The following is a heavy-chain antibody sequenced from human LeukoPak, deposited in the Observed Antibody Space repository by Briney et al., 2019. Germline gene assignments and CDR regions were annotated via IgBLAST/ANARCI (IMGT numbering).Heavy chain of an antibody. CDR1: GFTFRSYD. D-gene: IGHD6-19*01. V-gene: IGHV3-13*01. CDR3: VRGGIQVSGIDEIDY. Sequence: GGSLRLSCTNSGFTFRSYDMHWVRQVTGKGLEWVSAVGISGDTYCAGSVKGRFTISRENAKNSLYLQMNSLTAGDTAVYYCVRGGIQVSGIDEIDYWGQGTLVTVSS. J-gene: IGHJ4*02. CDR2: VGISGDT.